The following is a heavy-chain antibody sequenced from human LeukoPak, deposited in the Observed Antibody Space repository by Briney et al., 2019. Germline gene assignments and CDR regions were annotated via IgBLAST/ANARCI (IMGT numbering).Heavy chain of an antibody. CDR3: AREASPYSSGSPPKKYYYYYMDV. V-gene: IGHV3-20*04. CDR2: INWNGGST. Sequence: PGGSLRLSCAASGFTFDDYGMSWVRQAPGKGLEWVSGINWNGGSTGYADSVKGRFTISRDNAKNSLYLQMNSLRAEDTALYYCAREASPYSSGSPPKKYYYYYMDVWGKGTTVTVSS. J-gene: IGHJ6*03. D-gene: IGHD6-19*01. CDR1: GFTFDDYG.